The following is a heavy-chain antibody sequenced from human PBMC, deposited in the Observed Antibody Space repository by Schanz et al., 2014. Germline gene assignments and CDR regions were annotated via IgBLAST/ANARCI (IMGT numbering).Heavy chain of an antibody. J-gene: IGHJ4*02. D-gene: IGHD6-13*01. CDR2: ISGSGGST. Sequence: EVQLLESGGGLVQPGGSLRLSCAASGFTFSSYAMSWVRQAPGKGLEWVSAISGSGGSTYYADSVKGRFTISRDNSKITLYLQMNSLRAGDAAVYYCARGLIAAAGGAFDYWGQGTLVAVSA. CDR1: GFTFSSYA. V-gene: IGHV3-23*01. CDR3: ARGLIAAAGGAFDY.